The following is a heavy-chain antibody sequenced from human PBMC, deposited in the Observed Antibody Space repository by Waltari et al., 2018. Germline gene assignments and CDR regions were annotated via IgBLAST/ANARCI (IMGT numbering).Heavy chain of an antibody. D-gene: IGHD3-22*01. CDR2: IKKDGMRT. Sequence: EVQVLESGGDLVQPGGSLRLSCAASGFSFSTYGLSWVRQGPGKGGEGVYGIKKDGMRTNYVDSVKGRFTISRDNSKNTMSLQMNSLRAEDTGIYYCVKGIWTSAASYYAGLDVWGQGTTVTVSS. J-gene: IGHJ6*02. CDR3: VKGIWTSAASYYAGLDV. CDR1: GFSFSTYG. V-gene: IGHV3-23*03.